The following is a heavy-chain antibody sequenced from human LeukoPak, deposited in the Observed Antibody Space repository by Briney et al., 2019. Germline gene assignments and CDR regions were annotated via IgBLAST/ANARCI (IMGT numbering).Heavy chain of an antibody. V-gene: IGHV3-7*01. CDR3: ARGDIVVVTAPGDV. CDR2: IKQDGSEK. CDR1: GFTFSSYW. Sequence: PGGSLRLSCAASGFTFSSYWMSWVRQAPGKGLEWVANIKQDGSEKYYVDSVKGRFTISRDNAKNSLYLQMNSLRAEDTAVYYCARGDIVVVTAPGDVWGQGTTVTVSS. D-gene: IGHD2-21*02. J-gene: IGHJ6*02.